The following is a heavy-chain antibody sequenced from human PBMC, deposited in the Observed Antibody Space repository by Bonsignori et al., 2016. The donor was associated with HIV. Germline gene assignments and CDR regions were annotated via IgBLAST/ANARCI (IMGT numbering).Heavy chain of an antibody. CDR3: ARGAWVRGAPTYTPRDYYYYGMDV. V-gene: IGHV4-4*02. Sequence: QVQLQESGPGLVKPSGTLSLTCAVSGGSISSSNWWSWVRQPPGKGLEWIGEIYHSGSTNYNPSLKSRVTISVDKSKNQFSLKLSSVTAADTAVYYCARGAWVRGAPTYTPRDYYYYGMDVWGQGTTVTVSS. D-gene: IGHD3-10*01. CDR1: GGSISSSNW. J-gene: IGHJ6*02. CDR2: IYHSGST.